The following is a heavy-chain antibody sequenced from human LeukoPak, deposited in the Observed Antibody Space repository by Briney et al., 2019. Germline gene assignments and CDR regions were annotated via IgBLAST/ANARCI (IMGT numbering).Heavy chain of an antibody. D-gene: IGHD2-15*01. V-gene: IGHV5-51*01. Sequence: GESLKISCKASGYSFASYWIAWVRQMPGKGLEWMGIVYPGDSDTKYSPSFQGQITVSVDTSINTAYVQRSSLKASDTAVYYCARHSNGWSIDFWGQGTLVTVSS. CDR3: ARHSNGWSIDF. CDR2: VYPGDSDT. CDR1: GYSFASYW. J-gene: IGHJ4*02.